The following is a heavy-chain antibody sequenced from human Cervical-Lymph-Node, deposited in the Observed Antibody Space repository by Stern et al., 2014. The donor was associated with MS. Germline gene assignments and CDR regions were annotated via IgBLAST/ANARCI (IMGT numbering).Heavy chain of an antibody. Sequence: VQLVESGGGLVKPGGSLRLSCETSGFTFSDFYMNWIRQAPGKGLEWVSYISSTGTTMYYAESVNGLFTISRDNAKNSLYLHMNSLRAEDTAVYYCARDPHRRDGYNVDYWGQGALVTVSS. V-gene: IGHV3-11*01. D-gene: IGHD5-24*01. J-gene: IGHJ4*02. CDR2: ISSTGTTM. CDR3: ARDPHRRDGYNVDY. CDR1: GFTFSDFY.